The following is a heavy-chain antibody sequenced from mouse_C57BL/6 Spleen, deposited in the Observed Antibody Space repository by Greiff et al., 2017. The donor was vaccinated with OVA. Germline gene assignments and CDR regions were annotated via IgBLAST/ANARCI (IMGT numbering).Heavy chain of an antibody. CDR3: ARDIYDGYSYYAMDY. V-gene: IGHV5-4*01. CDR2: ISDGGSYT. J-gene: IGHJ4*01. D-gene: IGHD2-3*01. CDR1: GFTFSSYA. Sequence: EVQLVESGGGLVKPGGSLKLSCAASGFTFSSYAMSWVRQTPEKRLEWVATISDGGSYTYYPDNVKGRFTISRDNAKNNLYLQMSHLKSEDTAMYYCARDIYDGYSYYAMDYWGQGTSVTVSS.